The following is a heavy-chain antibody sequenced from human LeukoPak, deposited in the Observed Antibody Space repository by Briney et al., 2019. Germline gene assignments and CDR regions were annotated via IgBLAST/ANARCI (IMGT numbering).Heavy chain of an antibody. D-gene: IGHD3-10*01. J-gene: IGHJ5*02. V-gene: IGHV3-23*01. CDR3: AKDQKVVLWFGEPRS. Sequence: PGGSLRLSCAASGFTFSSYSMNWVRQAPEKGLEWVSAISGSGGSTYYADSVKGRFTISRDNSKNTLYLQMNSLRAEDTAVYYCAKDQKVVLWFGEPRSWGQGTLVTVSS. CDR2: ISGSGGST. CDR1: GFTFSSYS.